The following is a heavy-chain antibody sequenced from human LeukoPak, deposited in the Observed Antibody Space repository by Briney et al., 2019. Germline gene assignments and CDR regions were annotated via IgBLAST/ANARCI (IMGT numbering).Heavy chain of an antibody. CDR3: ARVIDSSSWWPIDY. V-gene: IGHV4-31*03. CDR2: IYYSGST. Sequence: PSETLSLTCTVSGGSISSGGYYWSWIRQHPGKGLEWIGYIYYSGSTYYNPSLKSRVTISVDTSKNQFSLKLSSVTAADTAVYYCARVIDSSSWWPIDYWGQGTLVTVSS. CDR1: GGSISSGGYY. J-gene: IGHJ4*02. D-gene: IGHD6-13*01.